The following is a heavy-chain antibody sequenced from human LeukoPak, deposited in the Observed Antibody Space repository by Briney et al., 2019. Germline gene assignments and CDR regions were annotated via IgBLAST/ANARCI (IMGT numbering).Heavy chain of an antibody. CDR3: AREGSSRALGAFDI. V-gene: IGHV3-21*01. CDR1: GFTFSSYS. CDR2: ISSSSSYI. Sequence: GGSLRLSCAASGFTFSSYSMNWVRQAPGKGLEWVSSISSSSSYIYYADSVKGRFTISRDNAKNSLYLQMNSLRAEDTAVYYCAREGSSRALGAFDIWGQGTMVTVSS. J-gene: IGHJ3*02. D-gene: IGHD2-2*01.